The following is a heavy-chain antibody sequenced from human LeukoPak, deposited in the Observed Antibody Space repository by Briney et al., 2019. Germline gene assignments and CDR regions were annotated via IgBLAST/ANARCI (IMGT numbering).Heavy chain of an antibody. CDR2: MNPNSGNT. CDR1: GYTFTSYD. J-gene: IGHJ5*02. CDR3: ARGLVLSIALGATFVWSEPWVWFDP. D-gene: IGHD1-26*01. Sequence: ASVKVSCKASGYTFTSYDINWVRQATGQGLEWMGWMNPNSGNTGYAQKFQGRVTMTRNTSISTAYMELSSLRSEDTAVYYCARGLVLSIALGATFVWSEPWVWFDPWGQGTLVTVSS. V-gene: IGHV1-8*01.